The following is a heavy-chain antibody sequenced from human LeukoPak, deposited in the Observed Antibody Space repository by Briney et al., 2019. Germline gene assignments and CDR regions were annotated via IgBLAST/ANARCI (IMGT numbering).Heavy chain of an antibody. J-gene: IGHJ4*02. CDR3: AKDTAQGYTYGSIEQDY. Sequence: PGGSLRLSCAASGITLSRFAMSWVRQAPGNGLEWVSAISESGTGTYYADSVKGRFTISRDNSKNTLSLQMNSLRADDTAVYYCAKDTAQGYTYGSIEQDYWGQGTLVIVSS. CDR1: GITLSRFA. D-gene: IGHD5-18*01. CDR2: ISESGTGT. V-gene: IGHV3-23*01.